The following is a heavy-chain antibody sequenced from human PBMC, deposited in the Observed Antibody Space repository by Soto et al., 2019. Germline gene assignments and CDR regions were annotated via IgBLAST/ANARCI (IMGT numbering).Heavy chain of an antibody. CDR3: ARGRFNAFGI. CDR2: TYYKSKWYN. Sequence: SQTLSLTCAISGDSVSSNSVAWNWIRQSPSRGLEWLGRTYYKSKWYNDYGVTVKGRITINPDTSKNQFSLQLNSVTPEDTAVYYCARGRFNAFGIWGQGTMVTVSS. V-gene: IGHV6-1*01. D-gene: IGHD3-3*01. J-gene: IGHJ3*02. CDR1: GDSVSSNSVA.